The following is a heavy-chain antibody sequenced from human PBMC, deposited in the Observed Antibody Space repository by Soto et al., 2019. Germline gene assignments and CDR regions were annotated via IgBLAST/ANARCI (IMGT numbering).Heavy chain of an antibody. CDR1: GFTFSSYA. D-gene: IGHD6-19*01. CDR2: ISGSGGST. CDR3: AKETLEQWLVLVIPNYYYYGMDV. J-gene: IGHJ6*02. Sequence: GGSLRLSCAASGFTFSSYAMSWVRQAPGKGLEWVSAISGSGGSTYYADSVKGRFTISRDNSKNTLYLQMNSLRAEDTAVYYCAKETLEQWLVLVIPNYYYYGMDVWGQGTTVTVSS. V-gene: IGHV3-23*01.